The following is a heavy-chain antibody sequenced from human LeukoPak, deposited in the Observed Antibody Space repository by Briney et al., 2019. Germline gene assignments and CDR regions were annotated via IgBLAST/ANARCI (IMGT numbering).Heavy chain of an antibody. CDR1: GFTFGSYA. D-gene: IGHD2-15*01. Sequence: GGSLRLSCAASGFTFGSYAMYWVRQAPGKGLEWVSGIFGSGGSAHYADSVKGRFTISRHNSKNTVYLQMDSLRVEDTAIYYCAKTTTGYSSGRYPAWPIDYWGQGTLVTVSS. J-gene: IGHJ4*02. CDR2: IFGSGGSA. V-gene: IGHV3-23*01. CDR3: AKTTTGYSSGRYPAWPIDY.